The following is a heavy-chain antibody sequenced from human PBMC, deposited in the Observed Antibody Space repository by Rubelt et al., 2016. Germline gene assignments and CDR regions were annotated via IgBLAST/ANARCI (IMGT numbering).Heavy chain of an antibody. D-gene: IGHD1-1*01. CDR2: IYWDDDK. V-gene: IGHV2-5*02. Sequence: QITLKESGPTLVKPTQTLTLTCTLSGFSLNTSGVGVGWIRQPPGKALEWLALIYWDDDKRYSPSLKSRLTITKDTSKNQVVLTMTNMDPVDTATFYCARLSTTTVFFIWGQGTLVTVSS. CDR1: GFSLNTSGVG. CDR3: ARLSTTTVFFI. J-gene: IGHJ4*02.